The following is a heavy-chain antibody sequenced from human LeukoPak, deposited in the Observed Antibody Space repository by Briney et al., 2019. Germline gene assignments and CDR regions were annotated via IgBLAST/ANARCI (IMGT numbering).Heavy chain of an antibody. V-gene: IGHV3-33*01. CDR1: GFTFSSYG. CDR3: ERASVDYYDSSGHHKFDY. CDR2: IWYGGSKK. D-gene: IGHD3-22*01. Sequence: GGSLRLSCAASGFTFSSYGMHWVRQAPGNGREWVAVIWYGGSKKYYAASVKGRFTISRDNSKNTLFLQMNSLRADDTAVYYCERASVDYYDSSGHHKFDYWGQGTLVTVSS. J-gene: IGHJ4*02.